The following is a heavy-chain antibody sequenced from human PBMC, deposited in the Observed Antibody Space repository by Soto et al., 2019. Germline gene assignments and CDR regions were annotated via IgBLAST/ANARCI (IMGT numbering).Heavy chain of an antibody. CDR1: GYTFTSYD. CDR2: MNPNSGNT. V-gene: IGHV1-8*01. D-gene: IGHD3-9*01. CDR3: ARGDYDILTGYYLNYYYYMDV. J-gene: IGHJ6*03. Sequence: ASVKVSCKASGYTFTSYDINWVRQATGQGLEWMGWMNPNSGNTGYAQKFQGRVTMTRNTSISTAYMELSSLRSEDTAVYYCARGDYDILTGYYLNYYYYMDVWGKGSTVTVSS.